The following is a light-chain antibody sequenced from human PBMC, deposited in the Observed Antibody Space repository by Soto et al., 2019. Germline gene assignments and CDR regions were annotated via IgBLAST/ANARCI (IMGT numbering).Light chain of an antibody. J-gene: IGLJ3*02. CDR2: DVS. CDR3: SSFTSSSTRV. Sequence: QSALTQPASVSGSPGQSITISCTGTNNDVGAYNYVSWYQHHPGKAPKLMIYDVSNRPSGVSNRFSGSKSGNTASLTISGLQADDEADYYCSSFTSSSTRVFGGGTQLTVL. V-gene: IGLV2-14*03. CDR1: NNDVGAYNY.